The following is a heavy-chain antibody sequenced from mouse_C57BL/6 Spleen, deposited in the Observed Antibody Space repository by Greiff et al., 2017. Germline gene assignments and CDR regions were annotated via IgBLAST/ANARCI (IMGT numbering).Heavy chain of an antibody. J-gene: IGHJ4*01. V-gene: IGHV1-18*01. CDR2: INPNNGGT. D-gene: IGHD1-1*01. Sequence: EVHLVESGPELVKPGASVKIPCKASGYTFTDYNMDWVKQSHGKSLEWIGDINPNNGGTIYNQKFKGKATLTVDKSSSTAYMELRSLTSEDTAVYYCARRLRRYAMDYWGQGTSVTVSS. CDR1: GYTFTDYN. CDR3: ARRLRRYAMDY.